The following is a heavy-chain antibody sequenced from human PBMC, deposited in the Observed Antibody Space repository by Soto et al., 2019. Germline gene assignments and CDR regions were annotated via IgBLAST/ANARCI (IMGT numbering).Heavy chain of an antibody. J-gene: IGHJ5*02. Sequence: VQSGGGVVQPGRSLRLSCAASGFTFDTYEMNWVRQAPGKGLEWVAMISFAGTNDYYADSVKGRFTISRDNSNNTLFLHMNSLRVGDTAVYYCARDMNWLDPWGQGSLVTVAS. CDR1: GFTFDTYE. CDR3: ARDMNWLDP. V-gene: IGHV3-30-3*01. CDR2: ISFAGTND.